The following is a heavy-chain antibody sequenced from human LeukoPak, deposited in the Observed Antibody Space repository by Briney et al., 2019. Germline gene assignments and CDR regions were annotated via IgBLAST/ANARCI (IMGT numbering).Heavy chain of an antibody. J-gene: IGHJ4*02. CDR3: STLTSRGLSDS. D-gene: IGHD1-20*01. Sequence: GGSLRLSCAASGFTFTNAWMNWVRQAPGKGLEWVGRIKSKADGETIDYAAPVKGRFTFSRDDSKNMLYLQMNSLRSEDTAVYYCSTLTSRGLSDSWGQGTLVTVSS. CDR1: GFTFTNAW. CDR2: IKSKADGETI. V-gene: IGHV3-15*07.